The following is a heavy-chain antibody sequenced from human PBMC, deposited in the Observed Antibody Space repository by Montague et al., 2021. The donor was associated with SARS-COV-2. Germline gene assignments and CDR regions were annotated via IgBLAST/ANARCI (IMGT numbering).Heavy chain of an antibody. D-gene: IGHD3-10*01. CDR1: GGSISSSSNY. CDR2: IYYSGST. V-gene: IGHV4-39*01. Sequence: SETLSLTCTVSGGSISSSSNYWGWIRQPPGKGLEWIGSIYYSGSTYYNSSLKSRVTISVDTSKNQFSLKLNSVTAADTAVYYCARLVWFGELSSENWFDPRGMCTPVT. J-gene: IGHJ5*02. CDR3: ARLVWFGELSSENWFDP.